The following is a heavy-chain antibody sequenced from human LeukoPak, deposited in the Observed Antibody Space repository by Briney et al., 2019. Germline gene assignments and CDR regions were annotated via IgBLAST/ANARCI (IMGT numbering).Heavy chain of an antibody. V-gene: IGHV4-4*07. CDR1: GGSISSYY. Sequence: KPSETLSLTCTVSGGSISSYYWGWIRQPAGKGLEWIGRIYTSGSTNYNPSLKSRVTMSVDTSKNQFSLKLSSVTAADTAVYYCARDTRYSGYDYFDYWGQGTLVTVSS. CDR2: IYTSGST. J-gene: IGHJ4*02. CDR3: ARDTRYSGYDYFDY. D-gene: IGHD5-12*01.